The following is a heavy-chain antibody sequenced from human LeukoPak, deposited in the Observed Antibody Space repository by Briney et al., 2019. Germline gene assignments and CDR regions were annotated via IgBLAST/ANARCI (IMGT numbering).Heavy chain of an antibody. Sequence: GRSLRLSCAASGFTFSSYGMHWVRQAPGKGLEWVAVIWYDGSNKYYADSVKGRFTISRDNSKNTLYLQMNSLRAEDTAVYYCARDRSPYDILTGYYDAHDYWGQGTLVTVSS. CDR1: GFTFSSYG. D-gene: IGHD3-9*01. CDR2: IWYDGSNK. CDR3: ARDRSPYDILTGYYDAHDY. V-gene: IGHV3-33*01. J-gene: IGHJ4*02.